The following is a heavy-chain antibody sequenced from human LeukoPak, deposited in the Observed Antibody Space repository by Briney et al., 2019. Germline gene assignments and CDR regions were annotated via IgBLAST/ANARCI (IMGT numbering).Heavy chain of an antibody. V-gene: IGHV3-21*01. CDR1: GFTFSTYS. CDR2: ISSSSSYM. D-gene: IGHD4-23*01. J-gene: IGHJ6*03. CDR3: ARDRGKTSPHYYVDV. Sequence: GGSLRLSCAVSGFTFSTYSMHWVRQAPGKGLEWVSSISSSSSYMNYADSVKGRFTISRDNAENSLYLQMNSLRAEDTAVYYCARDRGKTSPHYYVDVWGKGTTVTVSS.